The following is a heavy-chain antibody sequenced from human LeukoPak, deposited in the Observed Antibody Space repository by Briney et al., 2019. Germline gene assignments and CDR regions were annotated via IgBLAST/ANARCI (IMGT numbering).Heavy chain of an antibody. CDR2: ISGSGGST. D-gene: IGHD6-19*01. CDR3: ARDPYGSGWYGRDPGYFDY. V-gene: IGHV3-23*01. J-gene: IGHJ4*02. Sequence: GGSLRLSCAASGFTFTSYAMSWVRQAPGKGLEWVSGISGSGGSTYYADSVKGRFTIPRDNAKNTLYLQMNSLRAEDTAVYYCARDPYGSGWYGRDPGYFDYWGQGTLVTVSS. CDR1: GFTFTSYA.